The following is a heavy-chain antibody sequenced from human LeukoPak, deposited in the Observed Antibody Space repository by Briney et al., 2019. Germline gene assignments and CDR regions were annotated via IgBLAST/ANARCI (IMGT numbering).Heavy chain of an antibody. CDR3: AKVPWLRHQPDF. J-gene: IGHJ4*02. CDR1: GFTFSSYA. Sequence: GGALRLSCAASGFTFSSYAMSWVRQAPGKGREWVSAISGSGGSTYYADSVKGRFNISRDNSKNTLYLQMNSLRAEDTAVYYCAKVPWLRHQPDFWGQGTLVTVSS. V-gene: IGHV3-23*01. CDR2: ISGSGGST. D-gene: IGHD3-10*01.